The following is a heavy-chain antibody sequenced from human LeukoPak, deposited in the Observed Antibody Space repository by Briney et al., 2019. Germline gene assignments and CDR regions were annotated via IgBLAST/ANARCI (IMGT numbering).Heavy chain of an antibody. Sequence: SVKVSCKASGGTFSSYVISWVRQAPGQGLEWMGGIIPIFGTANYAQKFQGRVTITTDESTSTAYMELSSLRSEDTAVYYCAREDRITMVRGVTADAFDIWGQGTMVTVSS. CDR2: IIPIFGTA. CDR3: AREDRITMVRGVTADAFDI. CDR1: GGTFSSYV. V-gene: IGHV1-69*05. D-gene: IGHD3-10*01. J-gene: IGHJ3*02.